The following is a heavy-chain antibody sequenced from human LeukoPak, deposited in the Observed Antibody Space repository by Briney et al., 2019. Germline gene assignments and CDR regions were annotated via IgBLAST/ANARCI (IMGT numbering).Heavy chain of an antibody. V-gene: IGHV1-2*02. CDR2: INPNSGGT. J-gene: IGHJ4*02. CDR3: ARVGYYDSSGYCDY. Sequence: GASVKVSCKASGYTFTGYYMHWVRQAPGQGLEWMGWINPNSGGTNYAQKFQGRVTMTRDTSISTAYMELSRLRSDDTAVYYCARVGYYDSSGYCDYWGQGTLVTVSS. D-gene: IGHD3-22*01. CDR1: GYTFTGYY.